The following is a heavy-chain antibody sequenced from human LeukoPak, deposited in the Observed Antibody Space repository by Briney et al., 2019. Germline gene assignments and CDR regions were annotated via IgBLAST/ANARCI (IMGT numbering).Heavy chain of an antibody. D-gene: IGHD3-3*01. V-gene: IGHV3-66*01. CDR3: ASPYYDFWSGSQLDAFDI. J-gene: IGHJ3*02. Sequence: GGSLRLSCAASGFTLSKCAMNWVRQAPGKGLEWVSVIYSGGSTYYADSVKGRFTISRDNSKNTLYLQMNSLRAEDTAVYYCASPYYDFWSGSQLDAFDIWGQGTMVTVSS. CDR1: GFTLSKCA. CDR2: IYSGGST.